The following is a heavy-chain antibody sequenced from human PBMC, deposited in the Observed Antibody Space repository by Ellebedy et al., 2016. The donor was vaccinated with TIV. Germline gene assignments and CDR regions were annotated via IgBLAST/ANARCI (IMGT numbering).Heavy chain of an antibody. CDR2: ISSSSSYI. D-gene: IGHD5-18*01. CDR3: AKDADSYGLTHFDY. Sequence: GESLKISXAASGFTFSSYSMNWVRQAPGKGLEWVSSISSSSSYIYYADSVKGRFTISRDNSKNTLYLQMNSLRAEDTAVYYCAKDADSYGLTHFDYWGQGTLVTVSS. J-gene: IGHJ4*02. CDR1: GFTFSSYS. V-gene: IGHV3-21*01.